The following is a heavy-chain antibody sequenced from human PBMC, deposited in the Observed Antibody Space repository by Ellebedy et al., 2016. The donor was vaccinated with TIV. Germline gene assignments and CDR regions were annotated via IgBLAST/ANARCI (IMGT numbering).Heavy chain of an antibody. Sequence: GESLKISCVASGFTFINYNMNWVRQSPGKGLEWVSSIRSTGSDKYYAESVKGRFTISRDNAQNTLFLQMNSLRVEDTAVYYCARGWSTPDSWGQGTLVIVSS. V-gene: IGHV3-21*06. J-gene: IGHJ4*02. CDR1: GFTFINYN. CDR2: IRSTGSDK. D-gene: IGHD2-15*01. CDR3: ARGWSTPDS.